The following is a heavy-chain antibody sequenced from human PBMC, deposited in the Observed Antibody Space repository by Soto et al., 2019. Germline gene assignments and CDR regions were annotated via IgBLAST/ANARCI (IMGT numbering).Heavy chain of an antibody. D-gene: IGHD3-3*01. CDR1: GFTFSSYG. J-gene: IGHJ4*02. CDR2: IWYDGSNK. Sequence: GGSLRLSCAASGFTFSSYGMHWVRQAPGKGLEWVAVIWYDGSNKYYADSVKGRFTISRDNSKNTLYLQMNCLRAEDTVWYSCAGDSTYYDFWGGYYSSATNFDYWGQGTLVTVSS. V-gene: IGHV3-33*01. CDR3: AGDSTYYDFWGGYYSSATNFDY.